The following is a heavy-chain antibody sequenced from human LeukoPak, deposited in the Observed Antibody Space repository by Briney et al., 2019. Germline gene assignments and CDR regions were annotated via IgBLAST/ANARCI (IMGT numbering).Heavy chain of an antibody. Sequence: ASVKVSCKVSGYTLTELSMHWVRQAPGKGLEWMGGFDPEDGETIYAQKFQGRVTMTEDTSTDTAYMELSSLRSEDTAVYYCASGYVLRFLEWSPFDYWGQGTLVTVSS. CDR2: FDPEDGET. J-gene: IGHJ4*02. V-gene: IGHV1-24*01. D-gene: IGHD3-3*01. CDR3: ASGYVLRFLEWSPFDY. CDR1: GYTLTELS.